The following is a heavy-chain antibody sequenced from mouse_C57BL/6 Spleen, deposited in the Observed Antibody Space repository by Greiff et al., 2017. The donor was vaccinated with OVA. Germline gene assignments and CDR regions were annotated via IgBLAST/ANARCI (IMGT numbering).Heavy chain of an antibody. D-gene: IGHD1-1*01. V-gene: IGHV1-55*01. CDR2: IYPGSGST. Sequence: QVQLKQPGAELVKPGASVKMSCKASGYTFTSYWITWVKQRPGQGLEWIGDIYPGSGSTNYNEKFKSKATLTVDTSSSTAYMQLSSLTSEDSAVYYCARATVVAPGAMDYWGQGTSVTVSS. J-gene: IGHJ4*01. CDR3: ARATVVAPGAMDY. CDR1: GYTFTSYW.